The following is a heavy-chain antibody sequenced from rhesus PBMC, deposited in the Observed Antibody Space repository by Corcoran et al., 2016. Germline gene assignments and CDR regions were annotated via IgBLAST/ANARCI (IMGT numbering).Heavy chain of an antibody. Sequence: QLQESGPGLVKPSETLSLTCAVSGYSISSGYGWSWIRSPPGKGLEGIGHISYRGITNSTPSRKIRVTMSGDTSKNQLSLNLSSVTAADTALYYCARGGSGTYFTDYWGQGVLVTVSS. CDR3: ARGGSGTYFTDY. CDR1: GYSISSGYG. J-gene: IGHJ4*01. V-gene: IGHV4-122*02. CDR2: ISYRGIT. D-gene: IGHD2-21*01.